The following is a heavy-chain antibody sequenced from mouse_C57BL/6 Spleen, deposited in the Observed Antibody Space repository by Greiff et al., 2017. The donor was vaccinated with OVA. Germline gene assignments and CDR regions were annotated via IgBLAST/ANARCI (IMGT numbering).Heavy chain of an antibody. CDR1: GYTFTSYW. CDR3: ARPITTVVGVDV. CDR2: INPSNGGT. V-gene: IGHV1-53*01. D-gene: IGHD1-1*01. J-gene: IGHJ1*03. Sequence: QVQLQQPGTELVKPGASVKLSCKASGYTFTSYWMHWVKQRPGQGLEWIGNINPSNGGTNYNEKFKSKATLTVDKSSSISYMQLSSLTSEDSAVYCCARPITTVVGVDVWGTGTTVTVSS.